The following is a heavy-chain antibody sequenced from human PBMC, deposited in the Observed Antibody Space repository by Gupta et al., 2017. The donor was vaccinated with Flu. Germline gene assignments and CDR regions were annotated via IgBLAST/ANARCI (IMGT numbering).Heavy chain of an antibody. CDR1: GYTFTAYA. J-gene: IGHJ3*02. CDR2: INGGNGNT. V-gene: IGHV1-3*01. CDR3: AVVYSYDSLDEGDAFDI. Sequence: QVQLVQSGAEVKRPGASVKVSCKASGYTFTAYAIHWVRQAPGQRLQWMGWINGGNGNTKYSRNFQGRVTITRDTSASTASLELSSLRSEDTAVYYCAVVYSYDSLDEGDAFDIWGQGIMVTVSS. D-gene: IGHD3-22*01.